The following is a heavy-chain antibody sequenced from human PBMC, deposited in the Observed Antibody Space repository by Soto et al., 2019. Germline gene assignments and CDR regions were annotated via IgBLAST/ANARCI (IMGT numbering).Heavy chain of an antibody. D-gene: IGHD3-16*01. CDR2: TRSKANDETP. CDR3: ARAGGYVFGLPP. Sequence: SRRLSCAAAGVNFSENGISWFRQAPGKGLDWIGFTRSKANDETPQYAASVQGRFTISRDDSNSIAYLQMNSLQIEDTAVYYCARAGGYVFGLPPWGQGALVPVSS. V-gene: IGHV3-49*03. CDR1: GVNFSENG. J-gene: IGHJ5*02.